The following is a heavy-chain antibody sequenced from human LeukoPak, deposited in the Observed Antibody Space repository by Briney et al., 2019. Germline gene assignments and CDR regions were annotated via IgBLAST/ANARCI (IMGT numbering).Heavy chain of an antibody. Sequence: GGSLRLSCAASGFIVSDYYISWVRQTPGKGLEWVSVIYSGGATFYADSVKGRFTISRDNSKNTAHLQMNSLRAEDTAVYYCASGGKYWTGGACYGDWGQGTLVTVSS. V-gene: IGHV3-53*01. J-gene: IGHJ4*02. CDR3: ASGGKYWTGGACYGD. CDR2: IYSGGAT. CDR1: GFIVSDYY. D-gene: IGHD2-8*02.